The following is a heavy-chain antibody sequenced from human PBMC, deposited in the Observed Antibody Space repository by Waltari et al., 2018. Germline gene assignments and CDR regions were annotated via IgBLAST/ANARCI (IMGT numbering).Heavy chain of an antibody. V-gene: IGHV4-39*07. CDR1: GGSISSSSYY. CDR3: ARDSYFDWLLTLNWFDP. D-gene: IGHD3-9*01. Sequence: QLQLQESGPGLVKPSETLSLTCTVSGGSISSSSYYWGWIRQPPGKGLEWIGSIYYSGSTYYNPSLKSRVTISVDTSKNQFSLKLSSVTAADTAVYYCARDSYFDWLLTLNWFDPWGQGTLVTVSS. CDR2: IYYSGST. J-gene: IGHJ5*02.